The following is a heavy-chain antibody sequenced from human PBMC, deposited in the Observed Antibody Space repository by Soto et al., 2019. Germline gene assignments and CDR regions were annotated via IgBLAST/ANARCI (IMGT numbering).Heavy chain of an antibody. CDR1: GVVFSSYY. Sequence: GGYLILSCAASGVVFSSYYMHLVRPGSGKGLEWVAAIGTAGDTYYLGSVKGRFTISRENDKKSLNLQISDIRVEDTAFYYCGRGGPESSGISADDAFDIWGQGTVVNVS. J-gene: IGHJ3*02. V-gene: IGHV3-13*01. CDR2: IGTAGDT. CDR3: GRGGPESSGISADDAFDI. D-gene: IGHD6-19*01.